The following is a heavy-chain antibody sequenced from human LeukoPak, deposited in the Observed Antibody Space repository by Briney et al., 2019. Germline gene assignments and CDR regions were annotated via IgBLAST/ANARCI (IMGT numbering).Heavy chain of an antibody. CDR1: GYTFTGYY. J-gene: IGHJ4*02. D-gene: IGHD3-22*01. CDR3: ARSMIVVVTVGLDY. Sequence: ASVKVSCKASGYTFTGYYMHWVRQAPGQGLEWMGWINPNSSGTNYAQKFQGRVTMTRDTSISTAYMELSRLRSDDTAVYYCARSMIVVVTVGLDYWGQGTLVTVSS. CDR2: INPNSSGT. V-gene: IGHV1-2*02.